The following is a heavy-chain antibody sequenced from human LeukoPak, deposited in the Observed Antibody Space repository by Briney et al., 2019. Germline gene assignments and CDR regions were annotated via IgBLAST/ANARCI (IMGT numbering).Heavy chain of an antibody. CDR1: GFTLSSYA. J-gene: IGHJ4*02. Sequence: PGRSLRLSCAASGFTLSSYAMHWVRQAPGKGLEWVAVISYDGSNKYYADSVKGRFTISRDNSKNTLYLQMNSLRAEDTAVYYCARDNPGRGYYFDYWGQGTLVTVSS. CDR3: ARDNPGRGYYFDY. D-gene: IGHD3-16*01. V-gene: IGHV3-30*04. CDR2: ISYDGSNK.